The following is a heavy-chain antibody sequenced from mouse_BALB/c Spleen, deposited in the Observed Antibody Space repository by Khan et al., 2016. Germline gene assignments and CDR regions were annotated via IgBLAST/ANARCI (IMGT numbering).Heavy chain of an antibody. CDR2: ISYSGST. CDR3: ARSDYGDKDAMDY. D-gene: IGHD1-1*01. Sequence: VQLKQSGPGLVKPSQSLSLTCTVTVYSITSDYAWNWIRQFPGNRLEWMGYISYSGSTSYNPSLKSRISITRDTSKNQFFLQLNSVTSEDTATYYCARSDYGDKDAMDYWGQGTSVTVSS. V-gene: IGHV3-2*02. CDR1: VYSITSDYA. J-gene: IGHJ4*01.